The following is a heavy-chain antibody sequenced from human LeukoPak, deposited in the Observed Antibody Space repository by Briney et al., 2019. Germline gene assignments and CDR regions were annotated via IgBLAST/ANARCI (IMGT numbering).Heavy chain of an antibody. J-gene: IGHJ6*03. CDR2: INSDGSST. CDR1: GFTFSSYW. V-gene: IGHV3-74*01. CDR3: ARSYCTNGVCYNLYMDV. Sequence: GGSLRLSCAASGFTFSSYWMPWVRQAPGKGLVWVSRINSDGSSTSYADSVKGRFTISGDNAKNTLYLQMNSLRAEDTAVYYCARSYCTNGVCYNLYMDVWGKGTTVTVSS. D-gene: IGHD2-8*01.